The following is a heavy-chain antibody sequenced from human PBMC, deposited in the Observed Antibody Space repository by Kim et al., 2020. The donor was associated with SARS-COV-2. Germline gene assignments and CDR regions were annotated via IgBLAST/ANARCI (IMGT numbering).Heavy chain of an antibody. D-gene: IGHD5-18*01. Sequence: NYNPSLKSRVTITVDTSKNQVSLKLSSVTAADTAVYYCARETGYSYGLVYWGQGTLVTVSS. V-gene: IGHV4-34*01. CDR3: ARETGYSYGLVY. J-gene: IGHJ4*02.